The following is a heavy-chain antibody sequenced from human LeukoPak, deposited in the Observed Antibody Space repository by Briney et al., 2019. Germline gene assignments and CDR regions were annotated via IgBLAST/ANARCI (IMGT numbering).Heavy chain of an antibody. CDR2: IYPGDSDT. CDR1: GYSFTSYW. CDR3: ARAIHYYDSSGYVTYFDY. D-gene: IGHD3-22*01. J-gene: IGHJ4*02. V-gene: IGHV5-51*01. Sequence: GESLKISCKGSGYSFTSYWIGWVRQMPGKGLEWMGIIYPGDSDTRYSPSFQGQVTISADKSISTAYLQWSSLKASDTAMYYCARAIHYYDSSGYVTYFDYWGQGTLVTVSS.